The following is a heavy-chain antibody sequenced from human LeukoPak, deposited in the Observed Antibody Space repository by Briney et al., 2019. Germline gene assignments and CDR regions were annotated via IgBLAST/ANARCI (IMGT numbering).Heavy chain of an antibody. V-gene: IGHV4-39*07. CDR1: GGSISSSSYY. CDR2: IYYSGST. J-gene: IGHJ4*02. D-gene: IGHD5-24*01. Sequence: SETLSLTCTVSGGSISSSSYYWGWIRQPPGKGLEWIGSIYYSGSTYYNPSLKSRVTISVDTSKNQFSLKLSSVTAADTAVYYCARVRIMAPINWGSYFDYWGQGTLVTVSS. CDR3: ARVRIMAPINWGSYFDY.